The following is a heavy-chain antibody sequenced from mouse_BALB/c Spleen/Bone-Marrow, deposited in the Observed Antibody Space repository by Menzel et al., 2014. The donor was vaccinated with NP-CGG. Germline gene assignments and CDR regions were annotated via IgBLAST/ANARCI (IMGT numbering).Heavy chain of an antibody. Sequence: VQRVESGAELVRPGSSVRISCKASGYAFSVYWMNWVKQRPGQGLEWIGQIYPGDADTNYNGKFKGRATLTADKSSNTAYMQLSSLTSEDSAVYFCARGGISVDYWGQGTTLTVSS. CDR2: IYPGDADT. CDR3: ARGGISVDY. J-gene: IGHJ2*01. CDR1: GYAFSVYW. V-gene: IGHV1-80*01.